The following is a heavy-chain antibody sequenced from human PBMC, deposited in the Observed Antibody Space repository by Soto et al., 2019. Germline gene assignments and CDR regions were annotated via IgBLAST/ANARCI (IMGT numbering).Heavy chain of an antibody. CDR3: ASSSGYYDSSGSSRLDY. CDR2: IYYSGST. Sequence: PSETLSLTCTVSGGSISSSSYYWGWIRQPPGKGLEWIGSIYYSGSTYYNPSLKSRVTISVDTSKNQFSLKLSSVTAADTAVYYCASSSGYYDSSGSSRLDYWGQGTLVTVSS. CDR1: GGSISSSSYY. V-gene: IGHV4-39*01. D-gene: IGHD3-22*01. J-gene: IGHJ4*02.